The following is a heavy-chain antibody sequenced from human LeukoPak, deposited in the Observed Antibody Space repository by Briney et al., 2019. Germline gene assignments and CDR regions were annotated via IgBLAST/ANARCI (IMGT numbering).Heavy chain of an antibody. V-gene: IGHV4-59*01. CDR3: ARFSPPDYYYYYYMDV. CDR1: GDSISTSYY. CDR2: IYYSGST. Sequence: SETLSLTCTVSGDSISTSYYWGWIRQPPGKGLEWIANIYYSGSTNYNPSLKSRVTISVDTSKNQFSLKLSSVTAADTAVYYCARFSPPDYYYYYYMDVWGKGTTVTVSS. J-gene: IGHJ6*03.